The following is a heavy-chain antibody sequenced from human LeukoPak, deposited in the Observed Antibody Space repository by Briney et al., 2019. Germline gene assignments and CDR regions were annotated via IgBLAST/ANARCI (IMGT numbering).Heavy chain of an antibody. J-gene: IGHJ5*02. CDR3: ARFPVLSGDYAMWFDP. CDR1: GGTFISYA. CDR2: IIPIFGTA. D-gene: IGHD4-17*01. V-gene: IGHV1-69*13. Sequence: SVKVSCKASGGTFISYAISWVRQAPGQGLEWMGGIIPIFGTANYAQKFQGRVTITADESTSTAYMELSSLGSEDTAVYYCARFPVLSGDYAMWFDPWGQGTLVTVSS.